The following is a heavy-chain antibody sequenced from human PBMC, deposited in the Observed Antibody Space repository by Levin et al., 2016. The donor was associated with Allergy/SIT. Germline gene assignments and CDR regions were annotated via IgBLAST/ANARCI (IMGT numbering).Heavy chain of an antibody. J-gene: IGHJ4*02. CDR2: IKSKTDGGTT. CDR3: TTEGDSSGFDY. D-gene: IGHD6-19*01. Sequence: WIRQPPGKGLEWVGRIKSKTDGGTTDYAAPVKGRFTISRDDSKNTLYLQMNSLKTEDTAVYYCTTEGDSSGFDYWGQGTLVTVSS. V-gene: IGHV3-15*01.